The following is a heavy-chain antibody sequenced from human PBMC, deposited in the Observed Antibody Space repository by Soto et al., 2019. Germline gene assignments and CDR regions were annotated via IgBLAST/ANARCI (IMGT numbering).Heavy chain of an antibody. CDR3: ARDLHSSSWHYYYYYGMDV. J-gene: IGHJ6*02. Sequence: QVQLVESGGGVVQPGRSLRLSCAASGFTFSSYAMHWVRQAPGKGLEWVAVISYDGSNKYYADSVKGRFTISRDNSKNTLYLQMNSLRAEDTAVYYCARDLHSSSWHYYYYYGMDVWGQGTTVTVSS. V-gene: IGHV3-30-3*01. D-gene: IGHD6-13*01. CDR1: GFTFSSYA. CDR2: ISYDGSNK.